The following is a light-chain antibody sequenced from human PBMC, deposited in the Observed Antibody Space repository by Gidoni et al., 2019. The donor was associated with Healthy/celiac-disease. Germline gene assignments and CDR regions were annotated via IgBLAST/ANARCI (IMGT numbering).Light chain of an antibody. V-gene: IGLV2-14*01. CDR1: SSDVGCYNY. CDR3: SSYTSSSTLV. CDR2: EVS. Sequence: QSALTQPASVSVSPGQSITISCTGTSSDVGCYNYVSWYQQHPGKAPKLMIYEVSNRPSGVSNRFSGSKSGNTASLTISGLQDEDEADYYCSSYTSSSTLVFGGGTKLTVL. J-gene: IGLJ2*01.